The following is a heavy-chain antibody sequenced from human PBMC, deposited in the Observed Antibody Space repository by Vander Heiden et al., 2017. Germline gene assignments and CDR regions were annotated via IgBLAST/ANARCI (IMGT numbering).Heavy chain of an antibody. J-gene: IGHJ6*02. CDR2: ISWNRGSI. CDR3: AKGSGYNPYYGMDV. V-gene: IGHV3-9*01. Sequence: EVQLVESGGGLVQPGRSLRLSCAASGFTFADYAMNWVRQAPGKGLEGVSGISWNRGSIGYADSVKGRFTISRDNAKNSLYLQMNSLRAEDTAVYYCAKGSGYNPYYGMDVWGQGTTVTVS. CDR1: GFTFADYA. D-gene: IGHD3-22*01.